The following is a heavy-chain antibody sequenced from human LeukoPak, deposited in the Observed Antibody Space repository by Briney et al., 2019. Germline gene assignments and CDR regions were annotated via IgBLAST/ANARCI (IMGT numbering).Heavy chain of an antibody. J-gene: IGHJ4*02. CDR3: ARARWDIVVVPAAISFDY. CDR2: INPSGGST. CDR1: GYTLTSHY. Sequence: ASVKVSCKASGYTLTSHYMHWVRQAPGQGLEWMGIINPSGGSTSYAQKFQGRVTMTRDTSTSTVYMELSSLRSEDTAVYYCARARWDIVVVPAAISFDYWGQGTLVTVSS. V-gene: IGHV1-46*03. D-gene: IGHD2-2*02.